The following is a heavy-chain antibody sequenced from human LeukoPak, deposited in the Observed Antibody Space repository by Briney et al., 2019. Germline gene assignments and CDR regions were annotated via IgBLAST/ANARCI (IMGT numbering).Heavy chain of an antibody. J-gene: IGHJ4*02. V-gene: IGHV3-21*04. CDR3: AAIIYGSGSYFDY. D-gene: IGHD3-10*01. Sequence: GGSLRLSCAASGFTFSSYSMNWVRQAPGKGLEWVSSISSSSSYIYYADSVKGRFTISRDNAKNSLYLQMNSLRSEDAAVYYCAAIIYGSGSYFDYWGQGTLVTVSS. CDR1: GFTFSSYS. CDR2: ISSSSSYI.